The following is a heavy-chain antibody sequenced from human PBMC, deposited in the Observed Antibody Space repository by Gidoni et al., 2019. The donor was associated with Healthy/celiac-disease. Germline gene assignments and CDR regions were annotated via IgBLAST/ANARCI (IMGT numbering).Heavy chain of an antibody. V-gene: IGHV1-3*01. CDR2: INAGNGNT. CDR1: GYTFTSYA. D-gene: IGHD6-19*01. Sequence: QVQLVQSGAEVKKPGASVKVSCKASGYTFTSYAMHWVRQAPGQRLEWMGWINAGNGNTKYSQKFQGRVTITRDTSASTAYMELSSLRSEDTAVYYCARDLRVGYSSGWYEDYYYYYGMDVWGQGTTVTVSS. CDR3: ARDLRVGYSSGWYEDYYYYYGMDV. J-gene: IGHJ6*02.